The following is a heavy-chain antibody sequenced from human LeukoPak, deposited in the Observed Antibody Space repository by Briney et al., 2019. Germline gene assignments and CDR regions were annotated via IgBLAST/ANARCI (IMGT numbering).Heavy chain of an antibody. CDR1: GYRFTTYW. Sequence: GESLKISCKGSGYRFTTYWIGWVRQMPGKGLEWMGIIYPDDSDTKYSPSFQGQVTISADKSISTAYLQWSSLKASDTAMYYCARPGGVDFYDSSGYGYWGQGTLVTVSS. J-gene: IGHJ4*02. CDR2: IYPDDSDT. D-gene: IGHD3-22*01. V-gene: IGHV5-51*01. CDR3: ARPGGVDFYDSSGYGY.